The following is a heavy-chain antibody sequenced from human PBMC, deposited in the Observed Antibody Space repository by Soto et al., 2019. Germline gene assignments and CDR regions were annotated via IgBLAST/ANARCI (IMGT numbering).Heavy chain of an antibody. Sequence: SSVKVSCKTSGYTFINYYIHWVRQAPGQGLEWMGILNPSGGNTRYAQKFHDRVRMTRDRSTGTVYMDLGSLRSDDTAIYFCERAEDSYDPTYLDYWGLGILVTVSS. J-gene: IGHJ4*02. CDR3: ERAEDSYDPTYLDY. V-gene: IGHV1-46*01. CDR2: LNPSGGNT. CDR1: GYTFINYY. D-gene: IGHD5-12*01.